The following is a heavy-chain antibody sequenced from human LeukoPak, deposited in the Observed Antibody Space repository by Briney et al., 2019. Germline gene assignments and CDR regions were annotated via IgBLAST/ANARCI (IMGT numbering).Heavy chain of an antibody. V-gene: IGHV3-74*01. Sequence: PGGSLRLSCAASGFTLSSYWMHWVRQAPGKGLVWVSRIKTDGSSTNYADFVKSRFTISRDNAKDTVYLQMNSLRAEDTAVYYCAAYNGSGSSPPFDYWGQGTLVTVSS. CDR1: GFTLSSYW. J-gene: IGHJ4*02. CDR3: AAYNGSGSSPPFDY. D-gene: IGHD3-10*01. CDR2: IKTDGSST.